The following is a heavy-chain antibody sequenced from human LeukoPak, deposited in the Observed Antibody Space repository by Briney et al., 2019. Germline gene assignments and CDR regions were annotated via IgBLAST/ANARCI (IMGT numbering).Heavy chain of an antibody. Sequence: GGSLRLSCAASGFTFSSYAMSWVPQAPGKGLEWVSAISGSGGSTYYADSVKGRFTISRDNSKNTLYLQMNSLRAEDTAVYYCARDRSVGVLPAPPFDFWGQGTLVTVSS. V-gene: IGHV3-23*01. CDR2: ISGSGGST. J-gene: IGHJ4*02. D-gene: IGHD6-6*01. CDR1: GFTFSSYA. CDR3: ARDRSVGVLPAPPFDF.